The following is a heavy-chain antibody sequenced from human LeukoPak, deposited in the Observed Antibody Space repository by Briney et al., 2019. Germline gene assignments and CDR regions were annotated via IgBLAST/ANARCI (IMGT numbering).Heavy chain of an antibody. CDR1: GGSISTINW. V-gene: IGHV4-4*02. CDR3: ARGRLVVALLDL. J-gene: IGHJ2*01. D-gene: IGHD5-12*01. Sequence: PSETLSLTCAVSGGSISTINWCNWVRQSPGQGLEWIGEISHSGNTNYSPSLKSRVTISVDKSKNQFSLHLTSVTAADTAVYYCARGRLVVALLDLWGRGTLVTVSS. CDR2: ISHSGNT.